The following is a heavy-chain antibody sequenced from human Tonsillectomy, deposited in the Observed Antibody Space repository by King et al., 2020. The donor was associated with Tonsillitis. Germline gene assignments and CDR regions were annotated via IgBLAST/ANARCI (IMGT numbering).Heavy chain of an antibody. Sequence: DVQLVESGGGLVKPGGSLRLSCGASGFTFSSYSMNWVRQAPGKGLEWVSSISSSSSYIYYADSVKGRFTISRDNAKNSLYLQMNSLRAEDTAVYYCASNYGSGSYTAPLYYYYGMDVWGQGTTVTVSS. D-gene: IGHD3-10*01. CDR3: ASNYGSGSYTAPLYYYYGMDV. CDR2: ISSSSSYI. V-gene: IGHV3-21*01. J-gene: IGHJ6*02. CDR1: GFTFSSYS.